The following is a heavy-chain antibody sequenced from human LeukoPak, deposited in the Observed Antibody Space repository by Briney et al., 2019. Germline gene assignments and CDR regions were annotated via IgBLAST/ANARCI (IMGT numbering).Heavy chain of an antibody. Sequence: SETLSLTCTVSGGSISSYYWSWIRQPPGKGLEWIGSIYYSGSTYYNPSLKSRVTISVDTSKNQFSLKLSSVTAADTAVYYCALEMATSPGGDYWGQGTLVTVSS. CDR2: IYYSGST. CDR1: GGSISSYY. CDR3: ALEMATSPGGDY. V-gene: IGHV4-59*04. J-gene: IGHJ4*02. D-gene: IGHD5-24*01.